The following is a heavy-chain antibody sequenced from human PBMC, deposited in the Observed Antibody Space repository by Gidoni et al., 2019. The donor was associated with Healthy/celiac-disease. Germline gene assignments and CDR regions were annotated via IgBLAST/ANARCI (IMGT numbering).Heavy chain of an antibody. V-gene: IGHV1-8*01. J-gene: IGHJ6*02. D-gene: IGHD5-18*01. Sequence: QVQLVQSGAEVKKPGASVKVSCKASGYTLPSYDLNWVRQATGQGLEWMGWMNPNSGNTGYAQKFQGRVTMTRNTSISTAYMELSSLRSEDTAVYYCARGPRIQLWPYYYYGMDVWGQGTTVTVSS. CDR3: ARGPRIQLWPYYYYGMDV. CDR1: GYTLPSYD. CDR2: MNPNSGNT.